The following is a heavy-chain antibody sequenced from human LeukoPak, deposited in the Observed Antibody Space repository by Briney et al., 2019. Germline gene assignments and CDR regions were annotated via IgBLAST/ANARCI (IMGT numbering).Heavy chain of an antibody. V-gene: IGHV3-53*01. Sequence: GGSLRLSCAASGFTVSSNYMSWVRQAPGKGLEWVSVIYSGGSTYYADSVKGRFTISRDNSKNTLYLQMNSLRAEDTAVYYCARDRGSTYYDFWSGYYPYCYGMDVWGQGTTVTVSS. D-gene: IGHD3-3*01. J-gene: IGHJ6*02. CDR3: ARDRGSTYYDFWSGYYPYCYGMDV. CDR1: GFTVSSNY. CDR2: IYSGGST.